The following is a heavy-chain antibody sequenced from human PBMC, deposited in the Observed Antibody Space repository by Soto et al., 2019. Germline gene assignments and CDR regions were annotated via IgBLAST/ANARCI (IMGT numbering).Heavy chain of an antibody. V-gene: IGHV4-34*01. CDR1: GGSFSGYY. CDR2: INHSGST. Sequence: ETLSLTCAVYGGSFSGYYWSWIRQPPGKGLEWIGEINHSGSTNYNPSLKSRVTISVDTSKNQFSLKLSSVTAADTAVYYCARASVVSNTFDPWGQGTLVTVSS. CDR3: ARASVVSNTFDP. J-gene: IGHJ5*02. D-gene: IGHD2-2*01.